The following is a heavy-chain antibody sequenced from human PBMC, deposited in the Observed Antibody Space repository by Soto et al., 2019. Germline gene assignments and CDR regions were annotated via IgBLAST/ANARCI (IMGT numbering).Heavy chain of an antibody. J-gene: IGHJ4*02. V-gene: IGHV1-3*01. CDR3: ARDLAAAGPDFDY. D-gene: IGHD6-13*01. CDR1: GYTFTSYA. Sequence: QVQLVQSGAEVKKPGASVKVSCKASGYTFTSYAMHWVRQAPGQRLEWMGWINAGNGNTKYSQKFQGRVTITRDTSASTAYMELSSLRSEDTAVYYCARDLAAAGPDFDYWGQGTLVTVSS. CDR2: INAGNGNT.